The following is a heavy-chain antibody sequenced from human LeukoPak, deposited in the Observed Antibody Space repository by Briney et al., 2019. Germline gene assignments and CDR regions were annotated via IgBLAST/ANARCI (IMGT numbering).Heavy chain of an antibody. D-gene: IGHD6-19*01. CDR2: IKQDGSEK. CDR1: GFTFSRNA. V-gene: IGHV3-7*01. Sequence: PGGSLRLSCAASGFTFSRNAMSWVRQAPGKGLEWVANIKQDGSEKYYVDSVKGRFTISRDNAKNSLYLQMNSLRAEDTAVYYCAAVAGRLYYWGQGTLVTVSS. J-gene: IGHJ4*02. CDR3: AAVAGRLYY.